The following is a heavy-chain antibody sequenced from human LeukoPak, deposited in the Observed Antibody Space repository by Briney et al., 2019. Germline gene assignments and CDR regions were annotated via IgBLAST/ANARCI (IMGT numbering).Heavy chain of an antibody. Sequence: SQTLSRTCNVSGVSVSDGRYYWTWIRQHPGKGLEWIGYKYYSGSAKYNPSLKSRLTISIDTSKNQFSLQLSSVAAADTATYYCATPYCSSISCLDVFNVWGQGTRVTVSS. D-gene: IGHD2-2*01. J-gene: IGHJ3*01. CDR3: ATPYCSSISCLDVFNV. CDR2: KYYSGSA. CDR1: GVSVSDGRYY. V-gene: IGHV4-31*03.